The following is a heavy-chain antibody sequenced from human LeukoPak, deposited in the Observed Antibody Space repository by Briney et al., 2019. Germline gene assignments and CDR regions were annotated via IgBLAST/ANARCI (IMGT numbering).Heavy chain of an antibody. Sequence: PSETLSLTCTVSGGSISSGGYYWSWIRQHPGKGLEWIGYIYYSGSTYYNPSLKSRVTISVDTSKNQFPLKLSSVTAADTAVYYCARDIAPTMVTHWGQGTLVTVSS. CDR2: IYYSGST. CDR1: GGSISSGGYY. V-gene: IGHV4-31*03. D-gene: IGHD3-10*01. J-gene: IGHJ1*01. CDR3: ARDIAPTMVTH.